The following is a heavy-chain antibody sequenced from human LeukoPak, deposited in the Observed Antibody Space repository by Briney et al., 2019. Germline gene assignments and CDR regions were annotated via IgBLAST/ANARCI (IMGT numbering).Heavy chain of an antibody. D-gene: IGHD3-10*01. J-gene: IGHJ4*02. CDR1: GGSFSGYY. CDR2: IFHSGGT. V-gene: IGHV4-34*12. Sequence: SETLSLTCAVYGGSFSGYYWSWIRQPPGKGLEWIGEIFHSGGTNYNPSLKSRVTVSVDTSRNQFSLKLTSLTAADTAVYYCARSDYYGSGSYSFDYWGQGTLVTVSS. CDR3: ARSDYYGSGSYSFDY.